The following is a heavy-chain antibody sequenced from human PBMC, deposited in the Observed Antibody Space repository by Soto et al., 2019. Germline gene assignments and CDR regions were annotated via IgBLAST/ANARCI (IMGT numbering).Heavy chain of an antibody. CDR2: IYWDDDK. Sequence: KESGPTLVKPTQTLTLTCTFSGFSLSTSGVGVGWIRQPPGKALEWLALIYWDDDKRYSPSLKTRLTITKDTSKKQVVVTMTNMDPVDTATYYCARVVQDCSSNGCQNLFDPWGQGTLVTVSS. CDR3: ARVVQDCSSNGCQNLFDP. CDR1: GFSLSTSGVG. D-gene: IGHD2-2*01. V-gene: IGHV2-5*02. J-gene: IGHJ5*02.